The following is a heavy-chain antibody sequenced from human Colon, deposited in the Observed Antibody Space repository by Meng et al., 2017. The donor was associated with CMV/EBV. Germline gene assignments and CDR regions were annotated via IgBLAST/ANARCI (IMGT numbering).Heavy chain of an antibody. Sequence: GGSLRLSCAAPEFIFNYYGMHWLRQAPGKGLEWLSFIDIDGTQRHNADIVWGRFIVSKDKLKNTVFLEMNSLRVGDTAVYYCVGHQGGPRDGVRLVWGQGTQVTVSS. J-gene: IGHJ4*02. V-gene: IGHV3-30*02. CDR3: VGHQGGPRDGVRLV. CDR1: EFIFNYYG. D-gene: IGHD3-10*01. CDR2: IDIDGTQR.